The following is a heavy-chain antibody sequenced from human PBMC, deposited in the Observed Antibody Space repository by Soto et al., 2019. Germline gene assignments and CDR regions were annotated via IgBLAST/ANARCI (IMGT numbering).Heavy chain of an antibody. Sequence: SETLSLTCAVYGGSFSGYYWSWIRQPPGKGLEWIGEINHSGSTNYNPSLKSRVTISVDTSKNQFSLKLSSVTAADTAVYYCARGQHGDYDRNFLGNWFDPWGQGTLVTVSS. CDR2: INHSGST. J-gene: IGHJ5*02. CDR1: GGSFSGYY. D-gene: IGHD4-17*01. V-gene: IGHV4-34*01. CDR3: ARGQHGDYDRNFLGNWFDP.